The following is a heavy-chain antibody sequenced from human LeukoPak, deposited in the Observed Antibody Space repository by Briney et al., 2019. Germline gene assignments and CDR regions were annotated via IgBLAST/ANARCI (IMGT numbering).Heavy chain of an antibody. J-gene: IGHJ4*02. V-gene: IGHV1-69*13. CDR1: GGTFSSYA. CDR2: IIPIFGTA. Sequence: ASVKVSCKASGGTFSSYAISWVRQAPGQGLEWMGGIIPIFGTANYAQKFQGRVTITADESTGTAYMELSSLRSEDTAVYYCARMEKGYYYDSSGYSPHDYWGQGTLVTVSS. D-gene: IGHD3-22*01. CDR3: ARMEKGYYYDSSGYSPHDY.